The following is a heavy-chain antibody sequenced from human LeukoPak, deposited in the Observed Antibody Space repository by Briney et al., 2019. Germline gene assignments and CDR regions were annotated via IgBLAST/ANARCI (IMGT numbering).Heavy chain of an antibody. CDR2: IYIGGST. J-gene: IGHJ4*02. CDR3: AREISRFGI. CDR1: GFTVSSNY. V-gene: IGHV3-66*01. Sequence: GGSLRLSCAASGFTVSSNYMSWVRQAPGKGLEWVSSIYIGGSTYYADSVKGRFTISRDNPNNTLYLQMHSLRAEDTAVYYCAREISRFGIWGQGALVTVSS. D-gene: IGHD3-16*01.